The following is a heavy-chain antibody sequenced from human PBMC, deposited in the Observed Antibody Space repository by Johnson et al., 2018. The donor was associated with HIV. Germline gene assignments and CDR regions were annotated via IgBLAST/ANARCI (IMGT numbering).Heavy chain of an antibody. D-gene: IGHD6-6*01. Sequence: QVQLVESGGGLVQPGGSLRLSCAASGFTFSSYAMHWVRQAPGKGLEWVAVISSDGSNKYYADSVKGRFTISRDNSKNTLYLQMNSLRAEDTALYYCAKGGIATRFFDIWGQGTMVTVSS. CDR3: AKGGIATRFFDI. J-gene: IGHJ3*02. CDR1: GFTFSSYA. V-gene: IGHV3-30*04. CDR2: ISSDGSNK.